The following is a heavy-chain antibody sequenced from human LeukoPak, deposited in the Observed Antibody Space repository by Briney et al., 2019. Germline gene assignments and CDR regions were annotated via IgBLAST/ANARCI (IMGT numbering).Heavy chain of an antibody. CDR1: GYTFTGYY. D-gene: IGHD5-18*01. CDR3: ASRGYSYGYYFDY. CDR2: INPNSGGT. V-gene: IGHV1-2*02. Sequence: ASVKVSCKASGYTFTGYYMHWVRQAPGQGLEWMGWINPNSGGTNYAQKFQGRVTMTRGTSISTAYMELSRLRSDDTAVYYCASRGYSYGYYFDYWGQGTLVTVS. J-gene: IGHJ4*02.